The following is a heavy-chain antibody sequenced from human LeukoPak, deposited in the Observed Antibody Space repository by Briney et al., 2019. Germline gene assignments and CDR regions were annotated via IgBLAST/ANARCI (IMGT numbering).Heavy chain of an antibody. V-gene: IGHV1-69*13. D-gene: IGHD1-1*01. Sequence: SVKVSCKASGGTFSSYAISWVRQAPGQGLEWMGGIIPIFGTANYTQKFQGRVTITADESTSTAYMELSSLRSEDTAVYYCARGRLRTTGTGWFDPWGQGTLVTVSS. J-gene: IGHJ5*02. CDR1: GGTFSSYA. CDR2: IIPIFGTA. CDR3: ARGRLRTTGTGWFDP.